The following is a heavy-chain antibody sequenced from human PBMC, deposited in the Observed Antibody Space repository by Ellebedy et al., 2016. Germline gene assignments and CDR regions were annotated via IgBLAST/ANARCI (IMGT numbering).Heavy chain of an antibody. CDR2: IKQDGSEK. V-gene: IGHV3-7*01. D-gene: IGHD3-22*01. Sequence: GGSLRLSCAASGFTFSSYWMSWVRQAPGKGLEWVANIKQDGSEKYYVDSVKGRFTISRDSSKNTLYLQMNSLRVDDTAIYSCARDLVYYDSSGPFDYWGQGTLVTVSS. CDR3: ARDLVYYDSSGPFDY. CDR1: GFTFSSYW. J-gene: IGHJ4*02.